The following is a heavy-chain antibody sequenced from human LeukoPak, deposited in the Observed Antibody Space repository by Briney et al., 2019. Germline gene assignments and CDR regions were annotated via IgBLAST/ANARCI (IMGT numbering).Heavy chain of an antibody. J-gene: IGHJ4*02. Sequence: SQTLSLTCAVSGVSISSVGYSWSWIRQPPGKGLEWIGYIYHSGSTYYNPSLKSRVTISVDRSKNQFSLKLSSVTAADTAVYYCASHNYGKFDYWGQGTLVTVSS. CDR3: ASHNYGKFDY. D-gene: IGHD4-17*01. CDR1: GVSISSVGYS. CDR2: IYHSGST. V-gene: IGHV4-30-2*01.